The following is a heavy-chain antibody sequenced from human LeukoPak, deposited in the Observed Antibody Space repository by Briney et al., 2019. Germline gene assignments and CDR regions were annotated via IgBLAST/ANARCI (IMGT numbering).Heavy chain of an antibody. Sequence: GASVKVSCKASEYTFTGYYMHWVRQAPGQGLEWMGRINPNSGGTNYAQKFQGRVTMTRDTSISTAYMELSRLRSDDTAVYYCARDAEYYYDSSGYAQRAFDIWGQGTMVTVSS. CDR2: INPNSGGT. CDR1: EYTFTGYY. D-gene: IGHD3-22*01. J-gene: IGHJ3*02. CDR3: ARDAEYYYDSSGYAQRAFDI. V-gene: IGHV1-2*06.